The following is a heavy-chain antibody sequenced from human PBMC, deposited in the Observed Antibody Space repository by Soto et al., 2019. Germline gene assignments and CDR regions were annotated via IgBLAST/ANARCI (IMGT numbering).Heavy chain of an antibody. V-gene: IGHV3-74*01. CDR1: GFTFSSYW. D-gene: IGHD6-13*01. Sequence: GGSPRLSCAASGFTFSSYWMHWVRQAPGKGLVWVSRINSDGSGTTYADSVKGRFTISRDNAKNTLYLQMTSLRAEDTAVYYCVVSSSWYKAIDYWGQGTLVTVSS. CDR3: VVSSSWYKAIDY. J-gene: IGHJ4*02. CDR2: INSDGSGT.